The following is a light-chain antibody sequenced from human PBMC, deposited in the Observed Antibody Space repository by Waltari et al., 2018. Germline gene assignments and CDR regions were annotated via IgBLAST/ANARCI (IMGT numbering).Light chain of an antibody. V-gene: IGKV4-1*01. CDR1: QSVLYSGNNKNY. CDR2: WAY. J-gene: IGKJ2*01. CDR3: QQYYSTPPA. Sequence: DIVITQSTDPLAVSLGEWATSDCKSSQSVLYSGNNKNYLAWYQQKLGQPAKLLNYWAYTRESRVPGRVSGSGSGTDCTLTISSLQAEDVAVYYCQQYYSTPPAFGQGTKRDSK.